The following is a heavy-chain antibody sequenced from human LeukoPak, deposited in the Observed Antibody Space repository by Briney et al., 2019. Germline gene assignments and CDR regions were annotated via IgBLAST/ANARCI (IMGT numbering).Heavy chain of an antibody. V-gene: IGHV3-7*03. D-gene: IGHD1-7*01. Sequence: GGSLRLSCAASGFTFSNHWMNWVRQTPGKGLEWVANIKGDGSEKHYVDSVEGRFTISRDNSKNTLYLQMSSLRAEDTAVYYCAKDERNWNYNLASQTYDWGQGTLVTVSS. CDR2: IKGDGSEK. CDR3: AKDERNWNYNLASQTYD. CDR1: GFTFSNHW. J-gene: IGHJ4*02.